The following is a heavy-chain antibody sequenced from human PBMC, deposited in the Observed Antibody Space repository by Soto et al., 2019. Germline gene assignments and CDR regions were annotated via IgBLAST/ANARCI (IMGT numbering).Heavy chain of an antibody. Sequence: PSETLSLTCTVSGGSISSGGYYWSWIRQHPGKGLEWIGYIYYSGSTYYNPSLKSRVTISVDTSKNQFSLKLSSVTAADTAVYYCAREGLWFGVESYYGMDVWGQGTTVTVSS. D-gene: IGHD3-10*01. J-gene: IGHJ6*02. CDR3: AREGLWFGVESYYGMDV. V-gene: IGHV4-31*03. CDR2: IYYSGST. CDR1: GGSISSGGYY.